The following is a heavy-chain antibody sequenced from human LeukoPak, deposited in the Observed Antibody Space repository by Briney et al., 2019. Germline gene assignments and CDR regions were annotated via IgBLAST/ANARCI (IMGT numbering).Heavy chain of an antibody. V-gene: IGHV4-61*02. Sequence: SQTLSLTCTVSGGSISSGSYYWSGIRQPAWKGLEWIGRIYTSGSTNYNPSLKSRVTISVDTSKNQFSLKLSSVTAADTAVYYCARLWGGYVGYWGQGTLVTVSS. J-gene: IGHJ4*02. CDR3: ARLWGGYVGY. CDR2: IYTSGST. D-gene: IGHD5-12*01. CDR1: GGSISSGSYY.